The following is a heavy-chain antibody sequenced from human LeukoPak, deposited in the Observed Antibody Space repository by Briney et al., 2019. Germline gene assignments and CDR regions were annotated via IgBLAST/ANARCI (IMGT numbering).Heavy chain of an antibody. CDR1: GGSISNYY. D-gene: IGHD4-17*01. J-gene: IGHJ6*02. Sequence: PSETLSLTCTVSGGSISNYYGSWIRQPPGKGLEWIGYIYHSGSTYYNPSLKSRVTISVDRSKNQFSLKLSSVTAADTAVYYCATSRQMTTGPYYYYGMDVWGQGTTVTVSS. CDR3: ATSRQMTTGPYYYYGMDV. CDR2: IYHSGST. V-gene: IGHV4-59*04.